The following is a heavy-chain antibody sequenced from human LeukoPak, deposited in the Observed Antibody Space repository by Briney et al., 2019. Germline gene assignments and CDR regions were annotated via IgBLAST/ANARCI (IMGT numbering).Heavy chain of an antibody. CDR3: ARDGEYLYDY. J-gene: IGHJ4*02. CDR2: IWYDGSNK. Sequence: GGSLRLSCSASGFTFSTYWMSWVRQAPGKGLEWVAVIWYDGSNKYYADSVKGRFTISRDNSKNTLYLQMNSLRAEDTAVYYCARDGEYLYDYWGQGTLVTVSS. D-gene: IGHD3-10*01. CDR1: GFTFSTYW. V-gene: IGHV3-33*08.